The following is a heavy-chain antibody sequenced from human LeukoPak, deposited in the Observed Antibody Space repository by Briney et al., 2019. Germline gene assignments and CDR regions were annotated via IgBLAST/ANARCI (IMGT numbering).Heavy chain of an antibody. CDR3: AGGSSWPGLSF. D-gene: IGHD6-13*01. CDR2: IYTAGST. J-gene: IGHJ4*02. CDR1: GFTVSGKY. Sequence: GGSLRLSCAASGFTVSGKYMSWVRQAPGMGLEWVSVIYTAGSTSYADSVRGRFTISRDNSKNTLYLQMNSLRAEDTAVYFCAGGSSWPGLSFWGPGTLLTVSS. V-gene: IGHV3-53*01.